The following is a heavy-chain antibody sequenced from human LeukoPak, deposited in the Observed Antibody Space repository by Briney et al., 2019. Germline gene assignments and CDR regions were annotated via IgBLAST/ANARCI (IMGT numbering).Heavy chain of an antibody. CDR2: IYHSGST. D-gene: IGHD6-19*01. V-gene: IGHV4-4*02. J-gene: IGHJ3*02. CDR3: ARFGAVAGENLDAFDI. CDR1: GGSISSSNW. Sequence: SGTLSLTCADSGGSISSSNWWSWVRQPPGKGLEWIGEIYHSGSTNYNPSLKSRVTISVDKSKNQFSLKLSSVTAADTAVYYCARFGAVAGENLDAFDIWGQGTMVTVSS.